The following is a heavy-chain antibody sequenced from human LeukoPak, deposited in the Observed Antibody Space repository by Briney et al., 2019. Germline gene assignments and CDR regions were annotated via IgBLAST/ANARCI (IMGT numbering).Heavy chain of an antibody. CDR1: GFTFSTYS. CDR2: ISGSSSYI. CDR3: ARAHGGVVVPAATDY. D-gene: IGHD2-2*01. V-gene: IGHV3-21*01. Sequence: GGSLRLSCAASGFTFSTYSMNWVRQAPGEGLEWVSSISGSSSYIYYADSVKGRFTISRDNAKNSLYLQMNSLRAEDTAVYYCARAHGGVVVPAATDYWGQGTLVTVSS. J-gene: IGHJ4*02.